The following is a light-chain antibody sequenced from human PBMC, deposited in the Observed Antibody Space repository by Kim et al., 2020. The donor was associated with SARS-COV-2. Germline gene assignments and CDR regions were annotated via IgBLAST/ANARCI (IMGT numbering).Light chain of an antibody. CDR3: LLSYGDTRKI. CDR2: NTD. CDR1: NGTRTSGHF. V-gene: IGLV7-46*01. J-gene: IGLJ2*01. Sequence: GGTVTLPCGSNNGTRTSGHFPSWFQQKPGQAPRALIYNTDYKYSWTPARFSGSLLGGKAALTLSDAQAEDEADYYCLLSYGDTRKIFGGGTQLTVL.